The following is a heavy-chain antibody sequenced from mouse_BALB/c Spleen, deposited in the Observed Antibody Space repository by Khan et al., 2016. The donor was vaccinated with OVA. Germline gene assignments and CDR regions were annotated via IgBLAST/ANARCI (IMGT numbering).Heavy chain of an antibody. CDR3: ADHLTGSFAY. Sequence: EVELVESGGDLVKPGGSLKLSCAASGFTFSSYSMSWVRQTPDKRLEWVASISSGGDYTYSPDSVKGRFTISRDNAKNTLYLQMGNLKSEDTAMYYCADHLTGSFAYWGQGTLVTVSA. D-gene: IGHD4-1*01. CDR2: ISSGGDYT. J-gene: IGHJ3*01. V-gene: IGHV5-6*01. CDR1: GFTFSSYS.